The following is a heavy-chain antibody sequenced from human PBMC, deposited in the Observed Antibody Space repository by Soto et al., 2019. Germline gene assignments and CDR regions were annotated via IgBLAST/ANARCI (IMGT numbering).Heavy chain of an antibody. CDR1: GGTFSSYA. CDR2: IIPIFGTA. CDR3: ARVLPYYYDSSGYHWFDP. V-gene: IGHV1-69*13. Sequence: SVKVSCKASGGTFSSYAISWVRQAPGQGLEWMGGIIPIFGTANYAQKFQGRVTITADESTSTAYMELSSLRSEDTAVYYCARVLPYYYDSSGYHWFDPWGQGTLVTVSS. D-gene: IGHD3-22*01. J-gene: IGHJ5*02.